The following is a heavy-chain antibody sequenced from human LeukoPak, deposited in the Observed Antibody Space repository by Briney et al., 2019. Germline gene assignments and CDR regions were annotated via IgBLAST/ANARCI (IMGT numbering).Heavy chain of an antibody. CDR1: GFTFSTYA. J-gene: IGHJ4*02. D-gene: IGHD4-17*01. V-gene: IGHV3-64D*06. Sequence: GGSLRLSCSASGFTFSTYAMHWVRQAPGKGLEYVSATTTNGGTTYYAESSRGRFAISRDNSKNTLYLQMSSLRPEDTAVYYCVKGPGPTVNFYFDFWGQGTLVTVSS. CDR2: TTTNGGTT. CDR3: VKGPGPTVNFYFDF.